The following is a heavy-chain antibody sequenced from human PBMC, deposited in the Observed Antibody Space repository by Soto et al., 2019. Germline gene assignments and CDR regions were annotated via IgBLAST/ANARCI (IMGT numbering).Heavy chain of an antibody. D-gene: IGHD6-19*01. CDR3: AKGVPGIAVAGTGYFQH. V-gene: IGHV3-73*01. Sequence: GGSLRLSCAASGFTFSGSAVHWVRQASGKGLEWVGRIRSKANNYATAYAASVQGRFTIFRDNSKNTLYLQMNSLRAEDTAVYYCAKGVPGIAVAGTGYFQHWGQGTLVTVSS. CDR2: IRSKANNYAT. J-gene: IGHJ1*01. CDR1: GFTFSGSA.